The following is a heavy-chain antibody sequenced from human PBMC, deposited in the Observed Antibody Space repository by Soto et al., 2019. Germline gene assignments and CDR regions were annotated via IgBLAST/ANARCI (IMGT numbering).Heavy chain of an antibody. CDR1: GGSISSSSYY. D-gene: IGHD6-6*01. CDR3: ARHTFEVAARLNWFDP. CDR2: IYYSGST. Sequence: SETLSLTCTVSGGSISSSSYYWGWIRQPPGKGLEWIGSIYYSGSTYYNPSLKSRVTISVDTSKNQFSLKLSSVTAADTAVYYCARHTFEVAARLNWFDPWGQGTLVTVSS. J-gene: IGHJ5*02. V-gene: IGHV4-39*01.